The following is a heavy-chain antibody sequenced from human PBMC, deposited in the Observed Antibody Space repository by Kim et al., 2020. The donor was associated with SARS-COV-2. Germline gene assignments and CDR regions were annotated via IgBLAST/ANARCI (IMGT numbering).Heavy chain of an antibody. J-gene: IGHJ4*02. CDR1: GGSISSYY. V-gene: IGHV4-59*01. CDR3: ARDLAAAGILFDY. CDR2: IYYSGST. D-gene: IGHD6-13*01. Sequence: SDTLSLTCTVSGGSISSYYWSWIRQPPGKGLEWIGYIYYSGSTNYNPSLKSRVTISVDTSKNQFSLKLSSVTAADTAVYYCARDLAAAGILFDYWGQGTLVTVSS.